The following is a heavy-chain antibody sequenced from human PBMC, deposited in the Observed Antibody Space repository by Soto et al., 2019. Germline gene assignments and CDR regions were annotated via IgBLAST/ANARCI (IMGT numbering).Heavy chain of an antibody. CDR1: GYTFTGYY. Sequence: ASVKVSCKASGYTFTGYYMHWVRQAPGQGLEWMGWINPNSGGTNYAQKFQGRVTMTRDTSISTAYMELSRLRSDDTAVYYRARDLYDFWSAHGWFDPWGQGTMVTVSS. J-gene: IGHJ5*02. CDR2: INPNSGGT. D-gene: IGHD3-3*01. CDR3: ARDLYDFWSAHGWFDP. V-gene: IGHV1-2*02.